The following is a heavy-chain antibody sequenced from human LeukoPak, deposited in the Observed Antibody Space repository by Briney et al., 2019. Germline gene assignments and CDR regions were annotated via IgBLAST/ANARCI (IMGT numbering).Heavy chain of an antibody. D-gene: IGHD2-2*01. Sequence: GSGVKVSCQASGCTFSSYAISWLRPAPAQGRDWMGRINPILCMANYAQKFKGRVTITADKSTSTAYMELSSLRSEDTAVYYCATPAPGPRDCSSTSCLGEAFDIWGQGTMVTVSS. CDR1: GCTFSSYA. J-gene: IGHJ3*02. CDR2: INPILCMA. V-gene: IGHV1-69*04. CDR3: ATPAPGPRDCSSTSCLGEAFDI.